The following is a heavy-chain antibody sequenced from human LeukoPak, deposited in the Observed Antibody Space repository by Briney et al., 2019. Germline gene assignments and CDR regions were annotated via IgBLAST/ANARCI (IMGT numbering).Heavy chain of an antibody. CDR3: ARDPRDYGDYGHYYYYMDV. D-gene: IGHD4-17*01. CDR2: ISSSGSTI. Sequence: PGGSLRLSCAASGFTLSSYEMNWVRQAPGKGLEWVSYISSSGSTIYYADSVKGRFTISRDNAKNSLYLQMNSLRAEDTAVYYCARDPRDYGDYGHYYYYMDVWGKGTTVTVSS. V-gene: IGHV3-48*03. CDR1: GFTLSSYE. J-gene: IGHJ6*03.